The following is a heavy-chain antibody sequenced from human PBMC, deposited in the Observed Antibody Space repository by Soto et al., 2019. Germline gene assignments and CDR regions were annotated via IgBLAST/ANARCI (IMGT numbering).Heavy chain of an antibody. D-gene: IGHD3-16*01. J-gene: IGHJ6*02. CDR1: GFIFSSYA. V-gene: IGHV3-30-3*01. CDR3: AREDHGGLLPGYYYYGMDV. CDR2: ISYDGSKK. Sequence: GGSLRLSCAASGFIFSSYAMNWVRQAPGNGLEGVALISYDGSKKYYADSVKGRFTISRDNSRDTLYLQMNSLRAEDTAVYYCAREDHGGLLPGYYYYGMDVWGQGTTGTVS.